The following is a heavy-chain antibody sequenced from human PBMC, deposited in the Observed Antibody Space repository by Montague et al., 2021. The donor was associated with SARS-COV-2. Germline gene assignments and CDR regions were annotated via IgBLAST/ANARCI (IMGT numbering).Heavy chain of an antibody. Sequence: SETLSLTCTVSGGSISSYYWNWIRETPGKGLEWIGYIYYSGTTNYNPSLKSRVTISLDTPKNQFSPNLNSVTAADTAIYYCARDQAAKISFKGAFDIWGQGRMVTVSS. CDR2: IYYSGTT. D-gene: IGHD3-3*01. CDR3: ARDQAAKISFKGAFDI. CDR1: GGSISSYY. V-gene: IGHV4-59*01. J-gene: IGHJ3*02.